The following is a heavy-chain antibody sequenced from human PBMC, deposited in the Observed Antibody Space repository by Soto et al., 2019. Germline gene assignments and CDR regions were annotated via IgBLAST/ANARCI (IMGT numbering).Heavy chain of an antibody. J-gene: IGHJ5*02. V-gene: IGHV4-59*01. CDR1: GDSISSYY. CDR2: IYYSGST. D-gene: IGHD5-12*01. Sequence: QVQLQESGPRLVKPSETLSLTCTVSGDSISSYYWTWIRQPPGKGLEWIGYIYYSGSTNYNPSLKSRVTISVDTSPNQFALKLTSVTAADTAVYYCARGVATIGPWGQGTLVTVSS. CDR3: ARGVATIGP.